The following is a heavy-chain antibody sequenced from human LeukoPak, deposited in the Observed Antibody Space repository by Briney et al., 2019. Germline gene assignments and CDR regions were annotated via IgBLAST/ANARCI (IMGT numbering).Heavy chain of an antibody. CDR2: INAGNGNT. Sequence: ASVKVSCKASGYTFTSYAMHWVRQAPGQRLEWMGWINAGNGNTKYSQKFQGRVTITRDTSASTAYMELSSLRSEDTAVYYCARSPSITMVRGVIIYRPLPDYWGQGTLVTVSS. J-gene: IGHJ4*02. D-gene: IGHD3-10*01. CDR1: GYTFTSYA. CDR3: ARSPSITMVRGVIIYRPLPDY. V-gene: IGHV1-3*01.